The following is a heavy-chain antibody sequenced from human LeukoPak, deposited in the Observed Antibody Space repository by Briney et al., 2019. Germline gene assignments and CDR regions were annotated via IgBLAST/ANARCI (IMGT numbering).Heavy chain of an antibody. CDR3: ARGGVRQWGSVDYCYYRDV. CDR2: IIPIFGTA. D-gene: IGHD1-26*01. Sequence: SVKVSCKASGGTFSSYAISWVRQAPGQGLEWMGGIIPIFGTANYAQKFQGRVTITTDESTSTAYMELSSLRSEDTAVYYCARGGVRQWGSVDYCYYRDVWGKGTTVTVSS. CDR1: GGTFSSYA. V-gene: IGHV1-69*05. J-gene: IGHJ6*03.